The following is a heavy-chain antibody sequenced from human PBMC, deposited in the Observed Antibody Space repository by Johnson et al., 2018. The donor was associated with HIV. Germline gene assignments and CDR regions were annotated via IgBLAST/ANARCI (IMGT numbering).Heavy chain of an antibody. D-gene: IGHD4-17*01. Sequence: VQLVESGGGLVQPGGSLRLSCAASGFTFSSYAMSWVRQAPGKGLEWVSAISGSGGSTYYADSVKGRFTISRDNSKNSLYLQMNSLRAGDTAVYYCARVGTTVDAFDIWGQGTVVTVSS. CDR3: ARVGTTVDAFDI. CDR1: GFTFSSYA. CDR2: ISGSGGST. J-gene: IGHJ3*02. V-gene: IGHV3-23*04.